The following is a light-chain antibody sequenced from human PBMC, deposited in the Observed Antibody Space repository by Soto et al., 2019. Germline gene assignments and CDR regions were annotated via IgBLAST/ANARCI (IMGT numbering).Light chain of an antibody. CDR2: DSS. J-gene: IGKJ5*01. CDR3: QQRKNWPPIT. V-gene: IGKV3-11*01. CDR1: QNVDKF. Sequence: EIELTQSPATLPLSPGETATLSCRASQNVDKFLVWYQQRPGQPPRLLIFDSSNRATGVPVRFSGSGSGTVFTLTIGSLEPEDSAVYYCQQRKNWPPITFGQGTRLEIK.